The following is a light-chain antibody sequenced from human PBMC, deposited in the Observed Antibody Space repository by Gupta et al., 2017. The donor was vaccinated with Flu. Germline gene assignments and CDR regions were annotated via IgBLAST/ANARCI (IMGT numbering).Light chain of an antibody. Sequence: SNELTQPPSVSVSPGQTARITCSGDALPKQFAYWYQQKPGQAPVLVMFKDSERPSGIPERFSGSTSGTKVTLTISGVQAEDEADYYCQAADTTETYVVFGGGTKLTVL. J-gene: IGLJ3*02. V-gene: IGLV3-25*03. CDR1: ALPKQF. CDR3: QAADTTETYVV. CDR2: KDS.